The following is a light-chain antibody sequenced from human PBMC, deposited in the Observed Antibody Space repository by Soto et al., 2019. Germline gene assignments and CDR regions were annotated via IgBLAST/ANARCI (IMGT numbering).Light chain of an antibody. CDR2: EVS. J-gene: IGLJ3*02. CDR3: SSYTTTSTLEV. Sequence: HSALTQPASVSGSPGQSITISCTGTSSDVGGYKFVSWYQQHPGTAPKPIIYEVSNRPSGVSHRFSGSKSGNTATLTISGLQAEDEADYYCSSYTTTSTLEVFGGGTKLTVL. V-gene: IGLV2-14*01. CDR1: SSDVGGYKF.